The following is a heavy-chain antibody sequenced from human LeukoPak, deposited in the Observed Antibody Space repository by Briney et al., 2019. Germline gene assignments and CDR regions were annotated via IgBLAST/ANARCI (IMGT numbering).Heavy chain of an antibody. V-gene: IGHV3-49*03. J-gene: IGHJ4*02. CDR1: GFTFGDYA. D-gene: IGHD1-26*01. CDR2: IRSKAYGGTT. Sequence: PGGSLRLSCTASGFTFGDYAMSWFRQAPGKGLEWVGFIRSKAYGGTTEYAASVKGRFTISRDDSKSIAYLQMNSLKTEDTAVYYCTRGGKGGATRNFDYWGQGTLVTVSS. CDR3: TRGGKGGATRNFDY.